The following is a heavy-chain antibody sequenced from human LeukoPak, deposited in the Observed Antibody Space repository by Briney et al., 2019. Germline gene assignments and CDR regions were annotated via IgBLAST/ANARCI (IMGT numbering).Heavy chain of an antibody. J-gene: IGHJ4*02. D-gene: IGHD2-2*01. Sequence: SETLFLTCTVSGGSISSYYWSWIRQPPGKGLEWIGYIYYSGSTNYNPSLKSRVTISVDTSRNQFSLKLTSVTAADTAVYYCARGYCSSTSCRRTFDYWGQGTLLTVSS. CDR1: GGSISSYY. V-gene: IGHV4-59*12. CDR2: IYYSGST. CDR3: ARGYCSSTSCRRTFDY.